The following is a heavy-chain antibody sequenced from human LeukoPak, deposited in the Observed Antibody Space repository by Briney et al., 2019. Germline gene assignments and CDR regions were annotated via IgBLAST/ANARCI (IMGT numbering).Heavy chain of an antibody. CDR1: GGSFSGYY. CDR3: ARGLRQFLY. D-gene: IGHD4-11*01. V-gene: IGHV4-34*01. Sequence: SETLSLTCAVYGGSFSGYYWSWIRQPPGKGLEWIGEINHSGSTNYNPSLKSRVTISVDTSKNQFSLKLSSVTAADTAVYYCARGLRQFLYWGQGTLVTVSS. J-gene: IGHJ4*02. CDR2: INHSGST.